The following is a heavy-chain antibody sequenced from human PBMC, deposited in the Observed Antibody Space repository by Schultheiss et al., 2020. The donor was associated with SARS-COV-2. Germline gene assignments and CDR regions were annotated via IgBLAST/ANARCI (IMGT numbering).Heavy chain of an antibody. CDR1: GFTFSSYA. D-gene: IGHD3-22*01. V-gene: IGHV3-23*01. CDR3: AKDQSTAGYYYDSSGY. J-gene: IGHJ4*02. CDR2: ISGSGGST. Sequence: GGSLRLSCAASGFTFSSYAMSWVRQAPGKGLEWVSAISGSGGSTYYADSMKGRFTISRDNSKNTLYLQMNSLRAEDTAVYYCAKDQSTAGYYYDSSGYWGQGTLVTVSS.